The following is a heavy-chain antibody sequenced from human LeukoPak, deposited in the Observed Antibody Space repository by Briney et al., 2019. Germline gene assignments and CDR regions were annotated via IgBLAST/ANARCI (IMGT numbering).Heavy chain of an antibody. CDR3: ARGWEPYSSSLDY. D-gene: IGHD6-13*01. V-gene: IGHV6-1*01. Sequence: SQTLSLTCAIFGDSVSGNSAAWNWIRQSPSRGLEWLGRTYFRSQWYNDYAVSVKSRITINPDTSKNQFSLQLNSVTPEDTAVYYCARGWEPYSSSLDYWGQGTLVTVSS. J-gene: IGHJ4*02. CDR1: GDSVSGNSAA. CDR2: TYFRSQWYN.